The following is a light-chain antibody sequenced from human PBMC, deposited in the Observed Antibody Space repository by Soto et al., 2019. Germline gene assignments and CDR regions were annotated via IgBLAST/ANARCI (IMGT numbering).Light chain of an antibody. J-gene: IGKJ5*01. Sequence: EIVLTQSPGTLSLSPGERATLSCRASQSVSSSYLAWYQQKPGEAPRLLIYGASSRATGIPYRFSGSGFGTDFTLTISRLEHGDFAVYYCRQFDTSPPSTFGQGTRLEIK. CDR3: RQFDTSPPST. CDR1: QSVSSSY. CDR2: GAS. V-gene: IGKV3-20*01.